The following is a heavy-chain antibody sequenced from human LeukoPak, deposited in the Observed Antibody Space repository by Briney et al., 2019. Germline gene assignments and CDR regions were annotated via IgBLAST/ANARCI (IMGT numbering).Heavy chain of an antibody. Sequence: PSETLSLTCTVSGGSISSYYWSWIRQPPGKGLEWIGYIYYSGSTNYNPSLKSRVTLSVDTSKNQFSLKLRSVTDADTAVYYCARVLNYYYYYMDVWGKGTTVTVSS. CDR3: ARVLNYYYYYMDV. CDR2: IYYSGST. J-gene: IGHJ6*03. CDR1: GGSISSYY. V-gene: IGHV4-59*01.